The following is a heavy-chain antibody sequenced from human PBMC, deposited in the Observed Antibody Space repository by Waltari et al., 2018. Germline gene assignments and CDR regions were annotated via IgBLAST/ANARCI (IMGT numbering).Heavy chain of an antibody. CDR3: ASESYYYGSGSYFHWFDP. CDR1: GYTSTSYD. Sequence: QVQLVQSGAEVKKPGASVKVSCKAPGYTSTSYDINWVGQALGQGLGWMGWMNPNSGNTGDAQKFQGRVTMTRNTSISTAYMELSSLRSEDTAVYYCASESYYYGSGSYFHWFDPWGQGTLVTVSS. CDR2: MNPNSGNT. J-gene: IGHJ5*02. D-gene: IGHD3-10*01. V-gene: IGHV1-8*01.